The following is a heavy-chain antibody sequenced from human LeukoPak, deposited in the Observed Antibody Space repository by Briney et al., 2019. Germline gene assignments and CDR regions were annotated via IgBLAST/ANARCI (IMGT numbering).Heavy chain of an antibody. J-gene: IGHJ4*02. D-gene: IGHD3-22*01. CDR3: ARDLNYYDSSGYGH. CDR2: IYSGGSP. V-gene: IGHV3-53*01. Sequence: GGSLRLSCAASGFTFSTNYMSWVRQAPGKGLEWVSVIYSGGSPYYADSVKGRFTVSRDNSKNTLYLQMNSLRAEDTAVYYCARDLNYYDSSGYGHWGQGTLVTVSS. CDR1: GFTFSTNY.